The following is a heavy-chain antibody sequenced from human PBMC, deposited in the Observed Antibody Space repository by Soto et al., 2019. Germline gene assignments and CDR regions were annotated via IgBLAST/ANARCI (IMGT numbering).Heavy chain of an antibody. D-gene: IGHD6-13*01. CDR1: GITFSKAW. V-gene: IGHV3-15*01. CDR3: TTTRPGTNVFDN. CDR2: IRSKTDGGTT. J-gene: IGHJ3*02. Sequence: GGSLRLSCAASGITFSKAWMNWVRKAPGKGLEYIGRIRSKTDGGTTEYAAPVEGRFTVSRDDSKNTLYLQMSGLKTEDTAVYYCTTTRPGTNVFDNWGQGTLVTVSS.